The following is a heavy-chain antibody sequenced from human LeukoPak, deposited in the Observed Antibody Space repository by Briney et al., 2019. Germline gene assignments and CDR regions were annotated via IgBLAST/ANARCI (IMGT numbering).Heavy chain of an antibody. D-gene: IGHD1-26*01. CDR1: GYTFTRYY. Sequence: ASVKVSCKASGYTFTRYYMHWVRQAPGQGLESIGWIKPNSDGTNYAQKFQGRVTMTRDTSISTAYMELSRLRSDDTAVYYCARYIVGATEDAFDIWGQGTMVTVSS. V-gene: IGHV1-2*02. J-gene: IGHJ3*02. CDR2: IKPNSDGT. CDR3: ARYIVGATEDAFDI.